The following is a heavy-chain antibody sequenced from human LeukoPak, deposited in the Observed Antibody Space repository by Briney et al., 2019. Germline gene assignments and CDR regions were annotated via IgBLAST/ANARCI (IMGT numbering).Heavy chain of an antibody. V-gene: IGHV4-34*01. Sequence: PSETLFLTCVVYGGSFSGYYWNWIRQSPGKGLEWIGEINHRGSTNYNPSLKRRVTISLDTSKNQFSLKLSSVTAADTAVYYCARVKYDYDSSRFDPWGQGTLVTVSS. CDR1: GGSFSGYY. CDR2: INHRGST. J-gene: IGHJ5*02. CDR3: ARVKYDYDSSRFDP. D-gene: IGHD3-22*01.